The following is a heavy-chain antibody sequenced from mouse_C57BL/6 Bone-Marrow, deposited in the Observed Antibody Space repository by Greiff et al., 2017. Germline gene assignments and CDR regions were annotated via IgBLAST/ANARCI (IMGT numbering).Heavy chain of an antibody. J-gene: IGHJ4*01. V-gene: IGHV1-82*01. CDR1: GYAFSSSW. CDR2: IYPGDGDT. Sequence: VQLQQPGPELVKPGASVKISCKASGYAFSSSWMNWVKQRPGKGLEWIGRIYPGDGDTNYNGKFKGKATLTADKSSSTAYMQLSSLTSEDSAVXFCARGGPFYAMDYWGQGTSVTVSS. CDR3: ARGGPFYAMDY.